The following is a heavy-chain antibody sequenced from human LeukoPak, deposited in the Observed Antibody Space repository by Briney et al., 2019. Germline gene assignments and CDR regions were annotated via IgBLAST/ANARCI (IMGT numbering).Heavy chain of an antibody. V-gene: IGHV4-59*08. CDR3: ARHSRRHQTAGRYFVPLSAFDI. CDR2: IYYSGST. D-gene: IGHD3-9*01. CDR1: GGSISSYY. J-gene: IGHJ3*02. Sequence: SETLSLTCTVSGGSISSYYWSWIRQPPGKGLEWIGYIYYSGSTNYNPSLKSRVTISVDTSKNQFSLKLSSVTAADTAVYYCARHSRRHQTAGRYFVPLSAFDIWGQGTMVTVSS.